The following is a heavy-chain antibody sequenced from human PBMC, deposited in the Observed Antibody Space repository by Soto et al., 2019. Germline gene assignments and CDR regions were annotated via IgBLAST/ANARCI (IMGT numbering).Heavy chain of an antibody. D-gene: IGHD6-19*01. CDR1: GYSFTTYG. Sequence: ASVKVSCKASGYSFTTYGISWVRQAPGQGLEWTGWISGYNGDTSYTQNLQDRVTMTTDISTSTAYMELSSLRSDDTAVYYCARAAVTVAGTRYFQLWGQGTLVTVSS. CDR3: ARAAVTVAGTRYFQL. V-gene: IGHV1-18*01. J-gene: IGHJ1*01. CDR2: ISGYNGDT.